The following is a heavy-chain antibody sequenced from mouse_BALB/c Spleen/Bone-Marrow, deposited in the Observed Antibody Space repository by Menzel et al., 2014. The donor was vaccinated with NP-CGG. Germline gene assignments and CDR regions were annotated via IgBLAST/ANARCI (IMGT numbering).Heavy chain of an antibody. CDR1: GYTFTDYV. Sequence: QVQLQQSGPELVQPGASVKLSCTASGYTFTDYVISWVQQRTGQGLEWIGEIDPERGSSFYNETFKAKATMPADNSDNPXYXXRNSLTAEDSAVYFCARDDNYAALDYWGQGTSVTVSS. V-gene: IGHV1-77*01. CDR3: ARDDNYAALDY. CDR2: IDPERGSS. D-gene: IGHD2-1*01. J-gene: IGHJ4*01.